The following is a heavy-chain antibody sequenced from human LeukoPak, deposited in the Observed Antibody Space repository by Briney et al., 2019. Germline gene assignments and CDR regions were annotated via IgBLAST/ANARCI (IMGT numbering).Heavy chain of an antibody. CDR1: GGTFSSYA. CDR3: ARTSLGIAAGWFDP. J-gene: IGHJ5*02. Sequence: SVKVSCKASGGTFSSYAFSWVRQAPGQGLEWMGGIIPIVGTTNYAQMFQGRVTITADESTSTAYMELRSLRSDDTAVYYCARTSLGIAAGWFDPWGQGTLVTVSS. D-gene: IGHD6-25*01. CDR2: IIPIVGTT. V-gene: IGHV1-69*13.